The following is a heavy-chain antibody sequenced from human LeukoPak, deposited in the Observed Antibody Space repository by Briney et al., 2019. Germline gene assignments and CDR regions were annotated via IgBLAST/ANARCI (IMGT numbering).Heavy chain of an antibody. J-gene: IGHJ6*02. V-gene: IGHV4-59*01. Sequence: SETLSLTCTVSGGSISSYYWSWIRQPPGKGLEWIGYIYYSGSTNHNPSLKSRVTISVDTSKNQFSLKLSSVTAADTAVYYCARDRIVGDEDLWYYYYGMDVWGQGTTVTVSS. D-gene: IGHD1-26*01. CDR1: GGSISSYY. CDR3: ARDRIVGDEDLWYYYYGMDV. CDR2: IYYSGST.